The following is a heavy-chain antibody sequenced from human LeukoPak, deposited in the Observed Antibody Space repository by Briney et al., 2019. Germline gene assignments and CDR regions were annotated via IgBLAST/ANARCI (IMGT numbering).Heavy chain of an antibody. Sequence: GGSLRLSCAASGFTVSSNYMSWVRQAPGKGLEWVSVIYSGGSTYYADSVKGRFTISRDNSKNTLYLQMNSLRAEDTAVYYCAKDYCSSTSCWNYFDYWGQGTLVTVSS. CDR3: AKDYCSSTSCWNYFDY. CDR2: IYSGGST. V-gene: IGHV3-66*01. CDR1: GFTVSSNY. D-gene: IGHD2-2*01. J-gene: IGHJ4*02.